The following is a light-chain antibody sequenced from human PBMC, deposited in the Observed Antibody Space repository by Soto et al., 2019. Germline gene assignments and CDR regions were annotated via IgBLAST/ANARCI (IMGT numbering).Light chain of an antibody. CDR2: DAS. CDR3: QQYDISSGT. J-gene: IGKJ1*01. Sequence: DIQMTQSPSTLSSSVGDRVTITCRASQSIGVWLAWYQQKPGRAPKLLIYDASTLQRGVPSRFSGSGSGTEFTLNISSLRPEDFATYYCQQYDISSGTFGQGTKVEIK. CDR1: QSIGVW. V-gene: IGKV1-5*01.